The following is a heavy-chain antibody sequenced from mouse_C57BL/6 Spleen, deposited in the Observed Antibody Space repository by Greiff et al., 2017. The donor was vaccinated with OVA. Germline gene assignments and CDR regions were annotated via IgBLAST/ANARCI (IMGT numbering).Heavy chain of an antibody. D-gene: IGHD2-2*01. CDR2: IDPSDSYT. V-gene: IGHV1-50*01. J-gene: IGHJ2*01. CDR1: GYTFTSYW. Sequence: QVQLQQPGAELVKPGASVKLSCKASGYTFTSYWMQWVKQRPGQGLEWIGEIDPSDSYTNYNQKFKGKATLTVDTSSSTAYMQLSSLTSEDSAVYYCARRVYYGYDYWGQGTTLTVSS. CDR3: ARRVYYGYDY.